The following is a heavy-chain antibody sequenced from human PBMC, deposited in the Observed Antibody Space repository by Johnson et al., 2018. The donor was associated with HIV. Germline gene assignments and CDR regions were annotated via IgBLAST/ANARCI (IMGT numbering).Heavy chain of an antibody. Sequence: QVQLVESGGGVVQPGRSLRLSCAASGFTFISYAMHWVRQAPGQGLAWVAVISYDGSDKSYAASVKGRFIISRDNSKNTLSLQMNSLRTEDTSVFYCARNHPQSSDAFDIWGLGTMVTVSS. CDR1: GFTFISYA. CDR3: ARNHPQSSDAFDI. J-gene: IGHJ3*02. V-gene: IGHV3-30-3*01. D-gene: IGHD4-11*01. CDR2: ISYDGSDK.